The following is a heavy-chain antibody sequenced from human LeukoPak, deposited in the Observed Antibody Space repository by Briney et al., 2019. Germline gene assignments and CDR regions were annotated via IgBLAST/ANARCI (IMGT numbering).Heavy chain of an antibody. V-gene: IGHV3-33*01. CDR1: GFTFSSYG. Sequence: GGSLILSCAASGFTFSSYGMHWVRQAPGKGLEWVAVIWSDGSSKHYADSVKGRFTISRDNSKNTPYLQMSSLRAEDTALYYCARGQPPSYYDMDVWGQGTTVTVSS. CDR2: IWSDGSSK. CDR3: ARGQPPSYYDMDV. J-gene: IGHJ6*02. D-gene: IGHD6-13*01.